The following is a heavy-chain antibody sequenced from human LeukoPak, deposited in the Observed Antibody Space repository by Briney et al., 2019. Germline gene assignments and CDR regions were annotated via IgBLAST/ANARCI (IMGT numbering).Heavy chain of an antibody. Sequence: QPGGSLRLSCAASGVTFSSYAMSWVRQAPGKGLEWVSVIYSGGSTYYADSVKGRFTISRHNSKNTLYLQMNSLRAEDTAVYYCASSNMVRGVPIDYWGQGTLVTVSS. V-gene: IGHV3-53*04. J-gene: IGHJ4*02. CDR3: ASSNMVRGVPIDY. CDR1: GVTFSSYA. CDR2: IYSGGST. D-gene: IGHD3-10*01.